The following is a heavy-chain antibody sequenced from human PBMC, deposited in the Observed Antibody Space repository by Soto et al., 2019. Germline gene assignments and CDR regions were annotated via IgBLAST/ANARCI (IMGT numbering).Heavy chain of an antibody. V-gene: IGHV3-64D*06. Sequence: PGGSLRLSCSASGFTFSSYAMYWVRQAPGKGLECVSAISSNGGGTYYADSVKGRFTTSRDNSKNTLYLQMSSLRPEDTAVYYCVKDRCSSSRYGTDVMDVWGQGTTVTVSS. CDR2: ISSNGGGT. J-gene: IGHJ6*02. CDR1: GFTFSSYA. CDR3: VKDRCSSSRYGTDVMDV. D-gene: IGHD6-13*01.